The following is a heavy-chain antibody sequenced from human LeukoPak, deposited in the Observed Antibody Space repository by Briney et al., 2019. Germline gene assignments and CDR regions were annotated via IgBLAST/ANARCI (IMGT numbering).Heavy chain of an antibody. D-gene: IGHD1-26*01. CDR2: ISYDGSNK. CDR3: VTEKQSGSYIEY. CDR1: GFTFSSYA. V-gene: IGHV3-30-3*01. Sequence: GGSLRLSCGASGFTFSSYAMHWVRQAPGKGLEWVAVISYDGSNKYYADSVKGRFTISRNNAKNSLYLQTNSLRAEDTAVYYCVTEKQSGSYIEYWGQGTLVTVSS. J-gene: IGHJ4*02.